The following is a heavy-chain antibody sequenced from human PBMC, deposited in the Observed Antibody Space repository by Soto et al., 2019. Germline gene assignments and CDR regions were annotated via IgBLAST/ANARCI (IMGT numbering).Heavy chain of an antibody. CDR2: FDPEDGET. V-gene: IGHV1-24*01. J-gene: IGHJ4*02. CDR3: ATERCYYDSSGYCPFDY. Sequence: ASVKVSCKVSGDTLTELSMHWVRQAPGKGLEWMGGFDPEDGETIYAQKFQGRVTMTEDTSTDTAYMELSSLRSEDTAVYYCATERCYYDSSGYCPFDYWGQGTLVTVSS. CDR1: GDTLTELS. D-gene: IGHD3-22*01.